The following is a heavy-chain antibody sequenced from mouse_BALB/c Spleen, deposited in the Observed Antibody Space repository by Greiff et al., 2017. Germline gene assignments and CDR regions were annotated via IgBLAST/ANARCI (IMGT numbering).Heavy chain of an antibody. D-gene: IGHD1-1*01. J-gene: IGHJ2*01. V-gene: IGHV7-3*02. CDR3: ARDHYYGSGDYFDY. CDR2: IRNKANGYTT. Sequence: DVHLVESGGGLVQPGGSLRLSCATSGFTFTDYYMSWVRQPPGKALEWLGFIRNKANGYTTEYSASVKGRFTISRDNSQSILYLQMNTLRAEDSATYYCARDHYYGSGDYFDYWGQGTTLTVSS. CDR1: GFTFTDYY.